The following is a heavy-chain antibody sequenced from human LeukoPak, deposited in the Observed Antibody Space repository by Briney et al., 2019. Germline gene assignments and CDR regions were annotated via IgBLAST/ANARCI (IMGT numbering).Heavy chain of an antibody. D-gene: IGHD2-21*01. Sequence: ASVKVSCKASGYTFTGYYMHWVRQAPGQGLEWMGWINPNSGGTNYAQKFQGRVTMTRDTSISTAYMELSRLRSDATAVYYCARDGLPYCGGDCYRTGGAFDIWGQGTMVTVSS. CDR2: INPNSGGT. CDR1: GYTFTGYY. CDR3: ARDGLPYCGGDCYRTGGAFDI. V-gene: IGHV1-2*02. J-gene: IGHJ3*02.